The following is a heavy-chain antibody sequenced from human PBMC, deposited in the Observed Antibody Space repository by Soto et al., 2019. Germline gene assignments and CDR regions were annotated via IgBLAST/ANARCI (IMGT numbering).Heavy chain of an antibody. J-gene: IGHJ4*02. CDR1: GFTFSNYA. CDR3: ATIERNWNFGAGYFDY. D-gene: IGHD1-7*01. V-gene: IGHV3-23*01. Sequence: EVQLLESGGGLVQPGGSLRLSCAASGFTFSNYAMSWVRQAPGKGLEWVSAISASAGNTYYAGSVKGRFTISRDNSKNTLYLQMNSLRAEDTAVYYCATIERNWNFGAGYFDYWGQGTPVTVSS. CDR2: ISASAGNT.